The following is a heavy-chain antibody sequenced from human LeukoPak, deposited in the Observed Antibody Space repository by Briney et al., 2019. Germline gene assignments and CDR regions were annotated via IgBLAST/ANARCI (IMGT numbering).Heavy chain of an antibody. CDR2: IWYGGSNK. CDR1: GFTFSSYG. Sequence: PGRSLRLSCAASGFTFSSYGMRWVRQAPGKGLEWVAVIWYGGSNKYYADSVKGRFTISRDNSKNTLYLQMNSLRAEDTAVYYCAKDSLSGSYFFDYWGQGTLVTVSS. CDR3: AKDSLSGSYFFDY. V-gene: IGHV3-30*18. D-gene: IGHD1-26*01. J-gene: IGHJ4*02.